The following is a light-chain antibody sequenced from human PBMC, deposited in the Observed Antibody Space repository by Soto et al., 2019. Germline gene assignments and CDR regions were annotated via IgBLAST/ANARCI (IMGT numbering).Light chain of an antibody. CDR3: QQYGSSPWT. Sequence: EIGLTQSPGTVSLSAWERSTLSCRASQSVSSSYLAWYQQKPGQAPRLLIYGASSRATGIPDRFSGSGSGTDFTLTISRLEPEDFAVYYCQQYGSSPWTFGQGTKVDIK. J-gene: IGKJ1*01. CDR2: GAS. CDR1: QSVSSSY. V-gene: IGKV3-20*01.